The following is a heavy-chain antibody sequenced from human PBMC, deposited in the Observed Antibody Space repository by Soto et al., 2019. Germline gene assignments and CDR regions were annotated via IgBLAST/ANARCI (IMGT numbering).Heavy chain of an antibody. CDR3: ASVGGIAAAAKYYYGMDV. CDR2: IYSGGST. CDR1: GFTVSSNY. J-gene: IGHJ6*02. V-gene: IGHV3-53*01. Sequence: LRLSCAASGFTVSSNYMSWVRQAPGKGLEWVSVIYSGGSTYYADSVKGRFTIPRDNSKNTLYLQMNSLRAEDTAVYYCASVGGIAAAAKYYYGMDVWGQGTTVTVSS. D-gene: IGHD6-13*01.